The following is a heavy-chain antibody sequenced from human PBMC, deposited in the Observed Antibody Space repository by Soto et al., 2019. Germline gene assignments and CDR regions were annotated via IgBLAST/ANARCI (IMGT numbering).Heavy chain of an antibody. J-gene: IGHJ3*02. D-gene: IGHD3-3*02. CDR3: VRYDRINMKPYSPEGVHI. Sequence: SETLSLTFTVSGDSISSSNSHWGWTRQPPGKGLEYIGSVYYGGAIFYSGNIYYNPSLKSRVTISVDTSKNQFSLRLSSVTAADTGVYYCVRYDRINMKPYSPEGVHIWGQGTMVT. CDR2: VYYGGAIFYSGNI. CDR1: GDSISSSNSH. V-gene: IGHV4-39*01.